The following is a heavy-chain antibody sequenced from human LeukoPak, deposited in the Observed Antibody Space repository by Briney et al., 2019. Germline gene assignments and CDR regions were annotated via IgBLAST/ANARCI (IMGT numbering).Heavy chain of an antibody. V-gene: IGHV4-34*01. J-gene: IGHJ5*02. D-gene: IGHD6-6*01. CDR2: INHSGST. CDR1: GGSFSGYY. Sequence: SETLSLTCAVYGGSFSGYYWSWIRQPPGKGLEWIGEINHSGSTNYNPSLKSRVTISVDTSKNQFSLKLSSVTAADTAVYYCARGGKGSSSPLVWFDPWGQGTLVTVSS. CDR3: ARGGKGSSSPLVWFDP.